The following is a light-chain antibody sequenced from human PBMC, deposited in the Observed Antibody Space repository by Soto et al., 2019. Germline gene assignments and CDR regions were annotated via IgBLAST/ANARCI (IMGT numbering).Light chain of an antibody. Sequence: QSALTQPASVSGSPGQSITISCTGTSSDVGGYNYVSWYQQHPGKAPKLMIYEVSNRPSGVSNRFSGSKSDNTASLTISGLQAEDEADYYCSSYTSNSILVLFGGGTKLTVL. CDR1: SSDVGGYNY. V-gene: IGLV2-14*01. CDR3: SSYTSNSILVL. CDR2: EVS. J-gene: IGLJ2*01.